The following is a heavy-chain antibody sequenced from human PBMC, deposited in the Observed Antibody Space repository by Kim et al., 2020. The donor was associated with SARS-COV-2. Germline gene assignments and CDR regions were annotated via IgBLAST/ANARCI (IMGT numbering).Heavy chain of an antibody. CDR2: MNPNSGNT. J-gene: IGHJ4*02. Sequence: ASVKVSCKASGYTFTSYDINWVRQATGQGLEWMGWMNPNSGNTGYAQKFQGRVTMTRNTSISTAYMELSSLRSEDTAVYYCARLAPGYYDSSGYYLYYFDYWGQGTLVTVSS. CDR3: ARLAPGYYDSSGYYLYYFDY. D-gene: IGHD3-22*01. V-gene: IGHV1-8*01. CDR1: GYTFTSYD.